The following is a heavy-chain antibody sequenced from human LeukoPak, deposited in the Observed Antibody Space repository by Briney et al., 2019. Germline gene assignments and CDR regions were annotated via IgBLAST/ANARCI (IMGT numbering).Heavy chain of an antibody. CDR1: GFTFSSYA. CDR3: AKIRTSWYDFDY. Sequence: PGGSLRLSCAASGFTFSSYAMSWVRQTPGKGLEWVSGLGGSGVTTYHADSVKGRFTISRDNSKNTLYLQMNSLRAGDTAVYYCAKIRTSWYDFDYWGQGTLVTVSS. D-gene: IGHD6-13*01. J-gene: IGHJ4*02. CDR2: LGGSGVTT. V-gene: IGHV3-23*01.